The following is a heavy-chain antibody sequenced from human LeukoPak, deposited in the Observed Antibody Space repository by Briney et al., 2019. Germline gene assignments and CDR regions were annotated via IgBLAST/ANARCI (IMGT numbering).Heavy chain of an antibody. J-gene: IGHJ3*02. Sequence: GASVKVSCKASGYTFTGYYMHWVRQAPGQGLEWMGWINPNSGGTNYAQKFQGRVTMTRDTSISTAYLQWSSLKASDTAMYYCARRWTGTSDAFDIWGQGTMVTVSS. CDR2: INPNSGGT. V-gene: IGHV1-2*02. CDR3: ARRWTGTSDAFDI. D-gene: IGHD1-1*01. CDR1: GYTFTGYY.